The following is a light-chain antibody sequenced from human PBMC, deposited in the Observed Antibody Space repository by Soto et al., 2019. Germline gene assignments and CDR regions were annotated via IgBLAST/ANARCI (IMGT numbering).Light chain of an antibody. Sequence: QSVLTQPASVSGSPGQSITISCTGTSSDVGGYDYVSWYQQLPGKAPKLLIYDVNNRPSGVSHRFSGSKSDNTASPTISGLQAEDGADYYCSSYTGSSTFVFGTGTKVTVL. J-gene: IGLJ1*01. CDR1: SSDVGGYDY. CDR3: SSYTGSSTFV. CDR2: DVN. V-gene: IGLV2-14*01.